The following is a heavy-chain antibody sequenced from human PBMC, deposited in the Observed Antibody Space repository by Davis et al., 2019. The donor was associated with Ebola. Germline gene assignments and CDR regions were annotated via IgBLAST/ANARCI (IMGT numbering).Heavy chain of an antibody. CDR3: AREFPVPGLRSSDF. D-gene: IGHD6-19*01. CDR1: GYNFIEHF. Sequence: ASVKVSCKASGYNFIEHFIHWVRQAPGQGLEWMGRTNSNNGDTIYTERLQGRVTMTRDTSVTTAYLELSSLRFDDTAVYFCAREFPVPGLRSSDFWGQGTLVTVS. J-gene: IGHJ4*02. V-gene: IGHV1-2*02. CDR2: TNSNNGDT.